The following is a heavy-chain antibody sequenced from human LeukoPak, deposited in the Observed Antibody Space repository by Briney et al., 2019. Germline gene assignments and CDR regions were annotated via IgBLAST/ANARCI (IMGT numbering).Heavy chain of an antibody. CDR2: IYTSGST. D-gene: IGHD3-10*01. V-gene: IGHV4-4*09. CDR3: ARPERYYFDY. J-gene: IGHJ4*02. Sequence: SETLSLTCTVSGGSISSYYWSWIRQPPGKGLEWIGYIYTSGSTNYNPSLKSRVTISVDTSKNQFSLKLSSVTAADTAVYYCARPERYYFDYWGQGTLVNVFS. CDR1: GGSISSYY.